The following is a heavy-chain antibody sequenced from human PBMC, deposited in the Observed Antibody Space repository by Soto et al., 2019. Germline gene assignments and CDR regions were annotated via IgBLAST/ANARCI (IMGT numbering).Heavy chain of an antibody. V-gene: IGHV4-30-4*01. CDR2: IHNSGSP. CDR1: GASIYNGGYF. D-gene: IGHD2-2*01. Sequence: QVQLQESGPGLVRPSQTLSLTCSVSGASIYNGGYFWSWIRQSPGKGLEWIGPIHNSGSPYNHPSLKSRVPFSADTSMHQFALALPSVTDADTAMYYRARGPTTEKVDSSGQEILVTGSS. J-gene: IGHJ4*02. CDR3: ARGPTTEKVDS.